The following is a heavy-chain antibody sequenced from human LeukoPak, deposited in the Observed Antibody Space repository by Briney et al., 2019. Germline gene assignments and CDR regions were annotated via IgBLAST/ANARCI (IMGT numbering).Heavy chain of an antibody. V-gene: IGHV3-21*01. CDR2: ISSSSSYI. J-gene: IGHJ6*03. CDR1: GFTFSNYA. Sequence: GGSLRLSCAASGFTFSNYAMSWVRQAPGKGLEWVSSISSSSSYIYYADSVKGRFTISRDNAKNSLYLQMNSLRAEDTAVYYCAKDGSSHYYYYYMDVWGKGTTVTVSS. CDR3: AKDGSSHYYYYYMDV.